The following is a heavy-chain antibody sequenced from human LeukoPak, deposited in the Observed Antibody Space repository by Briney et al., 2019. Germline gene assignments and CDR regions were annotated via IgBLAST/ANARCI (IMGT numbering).Heavy chain of an antibody. CDR2: IYYSGST. Sequence: SETLSLTCTVSGGSISSGGYYWSWIRQPPGKGLEWIGYIYYSGSTNYNPSLKSRVTISVDTSKNQFSLKLSSATAADTAVYYCARGALNWFDPWGQGTLVTVSS. CDR1: GGSISSGGYY. J-gene: IGHJ5*02. V-gene: IGHV4-61*08. CDR3: ARGALNWFDP.